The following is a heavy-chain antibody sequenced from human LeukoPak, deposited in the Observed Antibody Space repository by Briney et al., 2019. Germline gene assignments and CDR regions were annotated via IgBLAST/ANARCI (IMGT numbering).Heavy chain of an antibody. CDR3: ARESVAGDYFDY. Sequence: ASVKVSCKASGYTFTSYYMHWVRQAPGQGLEWMGIINPSGGSTSYAQKFQGRVTMTRDMSTSTVYMELSSLRSEDTAVYYCARESVAGDYFDYWGQGTLVTVSS. V-gene: IGHV1-46*01. J-gene: IGHJ4*02. CDR2: INPSGGST. D-gene: IGHD6-19*01. CDR1: GYTFTSYY.